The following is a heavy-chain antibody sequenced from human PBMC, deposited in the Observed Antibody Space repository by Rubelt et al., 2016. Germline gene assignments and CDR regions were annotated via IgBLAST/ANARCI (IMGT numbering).Heavy chain of an antibody. CDR3: ARGDYNDY. Sequence: AMHWVRQAPGQRLEWMGWINAGNGNTKYSQKFQGRVTFTRDTSASTAYMGLSRLRSDDTAVYYCARGDYNDYWGQGTLVTVSS. V-gene: IGHV1-3*01. CDR1: A. J-gene: IGHJ4*02. CDR2: INAGNGNT.